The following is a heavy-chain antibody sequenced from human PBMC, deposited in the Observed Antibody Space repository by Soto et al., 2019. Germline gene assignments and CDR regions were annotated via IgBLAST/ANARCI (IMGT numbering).Heavy chain of an antibody. CDR3: ARVGAYCSGVSCFDY. D-gene: IGHD2-15*01. Sequence: GASVKVSCKASGYTFTSYGISWVRQAPGQGLEWMGWISAYNGNTDYAQSLQGRVTMTTDTSTSTACMELRSLRSDDTSVYYCARVGAYCSGVSCFDYWGQGTLVTVSS. CDR1: GYTFTSYG. V-gene: IGHV1-18*01. J-gene: IGHJ4*02. CDR2: ISAYNGNT.